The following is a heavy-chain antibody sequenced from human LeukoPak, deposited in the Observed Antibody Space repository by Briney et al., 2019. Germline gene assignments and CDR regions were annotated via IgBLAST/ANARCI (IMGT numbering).Heavy chain of an antibody. Sequence: SETLSLTCTVSGGSISSGGYFWSWIRQPAGKGLEWIGRIYTSGGTNYNPSLNSRVTVSIDTFTNQFSLRLTSVTAADTAVYYCATYCSHTSCHTGGGFQHWGQGTLVTVSS. D-gene: IGHD2-2*02. CDR1: GGSISSGGYF. V-gene: IGHV4-61*02. CDR2: IYTSGGT. J-gene: IGHJ1*01. CDR3: ATYCSHTSCHTGGGFQH.